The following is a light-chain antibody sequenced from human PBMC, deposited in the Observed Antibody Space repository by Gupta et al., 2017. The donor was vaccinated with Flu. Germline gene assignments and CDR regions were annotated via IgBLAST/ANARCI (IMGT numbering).Light chain of an antibody. CDR3: QRYDNLPIT. J-gene: IGKJ5*01. CDR2: DAS. CDR1: QDISNH. Sequence: DIQMTQSPSSLSASVGDRVTITCQASQDISNHLNWYQQKPGKAPKLLIYDASNLETGVPSRFSGRGSGTEFTFTISSLQPEDIATDYCQRYDNLPITFGQGTRLEIK. V-gene: IGKV1-33*01.